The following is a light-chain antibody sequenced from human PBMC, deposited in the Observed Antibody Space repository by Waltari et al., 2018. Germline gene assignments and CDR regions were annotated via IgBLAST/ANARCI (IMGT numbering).Light chain of an antibody. Sequence: IVMTQSPLSLPVTPGEPASISRRSRQSHLHSNGYNYLDWYLQKPGQSPQLLISLAANRASGVPDRFSGSGSGTDFTLKISRVEADDVGVYYCMQSLQTPVFGPGTKVEIK. J-gene: IGKJ3*01. V-gene: IGKV2-28*01. CDR1: QSHLHSNGYNY. CDR3: MQSLQTPV. CDR2: LAA.